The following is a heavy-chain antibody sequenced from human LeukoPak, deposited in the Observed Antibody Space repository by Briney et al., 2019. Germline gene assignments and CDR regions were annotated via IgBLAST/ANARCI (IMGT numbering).Heavy chain of an antibody. J-gene: IGHJ4*02. Sequence: GESLRLSCAASGFTFGSYSMNWVRQAPGKGLEWVSYISSSSSYIYYADSVKGRFTISRDNAKNSLYLQMNSLRAEDTAVYYCAKVLEQLVPDYWGQGTLVTVSS. CDR1: GFTFGSYS. V-gene: IGHV3-21*01. D-gene: IGHD6-6*01. CDR3: AKVLEQLVPDY. CDR2: ISSSSSYI.